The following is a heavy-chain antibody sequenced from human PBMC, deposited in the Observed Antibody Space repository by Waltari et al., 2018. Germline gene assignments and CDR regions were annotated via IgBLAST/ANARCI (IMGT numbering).Heavy chain of an antibody. V-gene: IGHV4-39*01. CDR2: IYYSGST. CDR3: ARLPYPTDYCSGGSCYPYYYYYMDV. D-gene: IGHD2-15*01. CDR1: GGSISSYY. J-gene: IGHJ6*03. Sequence: QVQLQESGPGLVKPSETLSLTCTVSGGSISSYYWGWIRQPPGKGLEWIGSIYYSGSTYYNPSLKSRVTISVDTSKNQFSLKLSSVTAADTAVYYCARLPYPTDYCSGGSCYPYYYYYMDVWGKGTTVTVSS.